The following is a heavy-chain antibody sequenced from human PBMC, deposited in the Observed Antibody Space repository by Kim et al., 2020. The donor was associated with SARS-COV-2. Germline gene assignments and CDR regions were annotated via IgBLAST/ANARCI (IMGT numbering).Heavy chain of an antibody. V-gene: IGHV7-4-1*02. CDR1: EYTFTNYI. CDR3: ARGIYSSSWFIFDY. CDR2: IDTNTGNP. Sequence: ASVKVSCKASEYTFTNYILNWVRQAPGQGLQWMGRIDTNTGNPTYAQGFTGRFVFSLDTSVSTAYLQISSLMAEDTAVYSCARGIYSSSWFIFDYWGQGT. J-gene: IGHJ4*02. D-gene: IGHD6-13*01.